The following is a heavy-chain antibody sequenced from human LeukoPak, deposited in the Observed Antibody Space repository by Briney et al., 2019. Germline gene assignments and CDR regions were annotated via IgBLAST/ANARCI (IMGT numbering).Heavy chain of an antibody. V-gene: IGHV3-7*01. Sequence: GGSLRLSCAASGFTFSSYWMSWVRQAPGKGLEWVANIKQDGSEKYYVDSVKGRFTISRDNAKNSLYLQMNSLRAEDTAVYYCANGRPYYYDSSGYYFDDYWGQGNLVTVSS. J-gene: IGHJ4*02. D-gene: IGHD3-22*01. CDR2: IKQDGSEK. CDR3: ANGRPYYYDSSGYYFDDY. CDR1: GFTFSSYW.